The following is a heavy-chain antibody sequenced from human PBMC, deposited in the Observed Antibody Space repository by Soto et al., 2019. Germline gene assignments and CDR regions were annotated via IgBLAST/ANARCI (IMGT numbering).Heavy chain of an antibody. J-gene: IGHJ5*01. CDR3: ARGRYCLTGRCFPNWFDS. CDR2: IYKSATT. V-gene: IGHV4-30-4*01. Sequence: SETLSLTCSVSGDSISNLDYFWAWIRQPPGQALEYIGYIYKSATTYYNPSFESRVAISVDTSKSKFSLNVTSVTDADTAVYFCARGRYCLTGRCFPNWFDSWGQGALVT. D-gene: IGHD7-27*01. CDR1: GDSISNLDYF.